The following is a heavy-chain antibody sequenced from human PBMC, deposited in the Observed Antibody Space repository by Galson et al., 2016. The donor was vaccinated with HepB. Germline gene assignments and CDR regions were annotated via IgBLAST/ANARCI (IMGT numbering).Heavy chain of an antibody. D-gene: IGHD4-17*01. CDR2: INPNSGGT. Sequence: SVKVSCKASGYTFTGYYLHWVRQAPGQGLEWMGWINPNSGGTKYAQKFQGRVTMTRDTSITTAYMELSRLSSDDTAVYYCARPHGDYVNANLYYFDSWAPGTLVTVSS. CDR1: GYTFTGYY. V-gene: IGHV1-2*02. J-gene: IGHJ4*02. CDR3: ARPHGDYVNANLYYFDS.